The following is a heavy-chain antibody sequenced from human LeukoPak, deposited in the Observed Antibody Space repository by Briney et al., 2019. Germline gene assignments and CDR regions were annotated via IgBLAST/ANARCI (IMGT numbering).Heavy chain of an antibody. V-gene: IGHV4-39*01. Sequence: SETLSLTCTVSGGSISSSSYYWGWVRQPPGKGLEWIGSIYYSGSTYYNPSLKSRVTISVDTSKNQFSLKLSSVTAADTAVYYCARHVSWYSSSWYRVYYFDYWGQGTLVTVSS. CDR2: IYYSGST. CDR3: ARHVSWYSSSWYRVYYFDY. J-gene: IGHJ4*02. CDR1: GGSISSSSYY. D-gene: IGHD6-13*01.